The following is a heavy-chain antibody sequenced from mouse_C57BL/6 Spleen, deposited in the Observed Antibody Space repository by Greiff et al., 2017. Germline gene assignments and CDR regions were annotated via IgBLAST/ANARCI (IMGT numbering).Heavy chain of an antibody. CDR3: TKNWDEGFAY. Sequence: EVMLVESGGGLVQPGGSMKLSCVASGFTFSNYWMNWVRQSPEKGLEWVAQIRLKSDNYATHYAESVKGRFTISRDDSKSSVYLQMNNLRAEDTGIYYCTKNWDEGFAYWGQGTLVTVSA. D-gene: IGHD4-1*01. V-gene: IGHV6-3*01. CDR2: IRLKSDNYAT. J-gene: IGHJ3*01. CDR1: GFTFSNYW.